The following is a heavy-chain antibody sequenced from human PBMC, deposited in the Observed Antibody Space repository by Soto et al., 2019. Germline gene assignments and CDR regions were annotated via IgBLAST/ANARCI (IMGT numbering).Heavy chain of an antibody. J-gene: IGHJ4*02. V-gene: IGHV4-61*01. Sequence: QVQLQESGPGLVKPSETLSLTCSVSGDYIRSGTNYWSWIRQPPGKELEWIGYIYKSGSTKYNPSLSGRVTMSVDMSENQFSLELTSVTAAYTAIYYCASDIGSTWGQGTLVTVAS. D-gene: IGHD1-26*01. CDR2: IYKSGST. CDR1: GDYIRSGTNY. CDR3: ASDIGST.